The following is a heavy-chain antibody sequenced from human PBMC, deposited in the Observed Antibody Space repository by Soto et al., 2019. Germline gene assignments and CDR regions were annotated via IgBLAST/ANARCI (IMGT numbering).Heavy chain of an antibody. CDR1: GGSISSGGYY. D-gene: IGHD2-2*01. V-gene: IGHV4-31*03. Sequence: SETLSLTCTVSGGSISSGGYYWSWIRQHPGKGLEWIGYIYYSGTTYYNPSLKSRVTISVDTSKNQFSLKLSSVSAADTALYYCARCSLVVVPAPGFDPWGRGTLVTSPQ. J-gene: IGHJ5*02. CDR2: IYYSGTT. CDR3: ARCSLVVVPAPGFDP.